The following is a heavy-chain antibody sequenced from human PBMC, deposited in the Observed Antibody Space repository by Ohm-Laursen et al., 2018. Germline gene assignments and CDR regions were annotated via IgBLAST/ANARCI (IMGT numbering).Heavy chain of an antibody. CDR3: ARDPVRGLTDY. D-gene: IGHD3-16*01. Sequence: SLRLSCAASGFTFSSYKMNWVRQAPGKGLEWVSYISSSGSTIHYADSVKGRFTISRDNAKNSLYLQMNSLRAEDTAVYHCARDPVRGLTDYWGQGTLVTVSS. J-gene: IGHJ4*02. CDR2: ISSSGSTI. V-gene: IGHV3-48*03. CDR1: GFTFSSYK.